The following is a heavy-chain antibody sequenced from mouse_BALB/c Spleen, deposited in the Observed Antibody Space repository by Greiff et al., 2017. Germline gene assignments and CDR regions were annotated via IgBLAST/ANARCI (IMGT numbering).Heavy chain of an antibody. CDR2: IRNKANGYTT. CDR3: ARDIVLRPFDY. V-gene: IGHV7-3*02. CDR1: GFTFTDYY. J-gene: IGHJ2*01. D-gene: IGHD1-2*01. Sequence: EVQLMESGGGLVQPGGSLRLSCATSGFTFTDYYMSWVRQPPGKALEWLGFIRNKANGYTTEYSASVKGRFTISRDNSQSILYLQMNTLRAEDSATYYCARDIVLRPFDYWGQGTTLTVSS.